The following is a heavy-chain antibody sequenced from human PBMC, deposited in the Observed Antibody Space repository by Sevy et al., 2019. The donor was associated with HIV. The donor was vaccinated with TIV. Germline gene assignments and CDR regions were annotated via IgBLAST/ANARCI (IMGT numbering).Heavy chain of an antibody. D-gene: IGHD1-26*01. CDR3: AQQSFGRFDS. V-gene: IGHV3-7*01. CDR1: GFSFSAYR. CDR2: IKPDGSDK. Sequence: GGYLRLSCAASGFSFSAYRMNWVRQAPGKGLEWVANIKPDGSDKHYVDSAEGRFTISRDNAKNSLYLQMNSLRVEDTAMYYCAQQSFGRFDSWGQGTLVTVSS. J-gene: IGHJ4*02.